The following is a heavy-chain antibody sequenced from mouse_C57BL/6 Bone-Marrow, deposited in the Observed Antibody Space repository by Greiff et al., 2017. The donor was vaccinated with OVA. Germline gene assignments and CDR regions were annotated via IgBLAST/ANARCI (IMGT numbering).Heavy chain of an antibody. CDR2: IDPSDSYT. J-gene: IGHJ2*01. Sequence: QVQLKQPGAELVKPGASVKLSCKASGYTFTSYWMQWVKQRPGQGLEWIGEIDPSDSYTNYNQKFKGKATLTVDTSSSPAYMQLSSLTSEDSAVYYCARGLLDWGQGTTLTVSS. CDR3: ARGLLD. V-gene: IGHV1-50*01. CDR1: GYTFTSYW. D-gene: IGHD2-10*01.